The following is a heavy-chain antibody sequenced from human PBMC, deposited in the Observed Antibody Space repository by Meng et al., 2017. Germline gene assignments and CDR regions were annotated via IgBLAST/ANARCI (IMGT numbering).Heavy chain of an antibody. Sequence: GESLKISCAASGFTFSSYAMHWVRQAPGKGLEWVAVISYDGSNKYYADSVKGRFTISRDNSKNTLYLQMNSLRAEDTAVYYCARDLRWDIVVGFDIWGQGTMVTVSS. D-gene: IGHD2-15*01. J-gene: IGHJ3*02. CDR1: GFTFSSYA. CDR3: ARDLRWDIVVGFDI. CDR2: ISYDGSNK. V-gene: IGHV3-30*04.